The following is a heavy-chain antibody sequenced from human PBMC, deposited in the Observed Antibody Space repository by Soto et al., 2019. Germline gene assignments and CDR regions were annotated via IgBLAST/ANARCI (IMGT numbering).Heavy chain of an antibody. J-gene: IGHJ6*02. CDR3: ARDRVAAAGTMGMDV. Sequence: EVQLVESGGGLVKPGGSLRLSCAASGFTFSSYSMNWVRQAPGKGLEWVSSISSSSSYIYYADSVKGRFTISRDNAKNSLYLQMNSLRAEDTAVYYCARDRVAAAGTMGMDVWGQGTTVTVSS. CDR1: GFTFSSYS. V-gene: IGHV3-21*01. D-gene: IGHD6-13*01. CDR2: ISSSSSYI.